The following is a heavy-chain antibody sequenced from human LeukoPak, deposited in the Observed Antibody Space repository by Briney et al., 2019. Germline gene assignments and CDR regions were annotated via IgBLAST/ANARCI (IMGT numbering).Heavy chain of an antibody. J-gene: IGHJ4*02. Sequence: GGSLRLSCAASGFTFDSYEMNWVRQAPGKGLEWISYISSSGSTKYYADSVKGRFTISRDNPKHSLYLQLNGLRAEDTAVYYCARDANWSGEPDFWGQGTLVTVSS. CDR1: GFTFDSYE. D-gene: IGHD3-3*01. V-gene: IGHV3-48*03. CDR2: ISSSGSTK. CDR3: ARDANWSGEPDF.